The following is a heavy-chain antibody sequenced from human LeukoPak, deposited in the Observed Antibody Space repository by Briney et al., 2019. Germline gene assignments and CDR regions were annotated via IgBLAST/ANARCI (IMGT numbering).Heavy chain of an antibody. V-gene: IGHV1-2*02. CDR3: ARDYGGATMVRGVIISDAFDI. D-gene: IGHD3-10*01. CDR2: INPNSGGT. CDR1: GYTFTGYY. Sequence: ASVKVSCKASGYTFTGYYMHWVRQAPGQGLEWMGWINPNSGGTNYAQKFQGRVTMTRDTSISTAYMELSRLRSDDTAVYYCARDYGGATMVRGVIISDAFDIWGQGTMVTVSS. J-gene: IGHJ3*02.